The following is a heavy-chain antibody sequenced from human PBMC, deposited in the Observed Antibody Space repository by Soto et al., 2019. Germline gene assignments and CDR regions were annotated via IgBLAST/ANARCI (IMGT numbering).Heavy chain of an antibody. CDR3: ARGDTPTITGMDSFDI. CDR2: IKQDGTEK. J-gene: IGHJ3*02. Sequence: GGSLRLSCAASGFTFSRYWMNWVRQAPGKGLEWVANIKQDGTEKNYVDSVKGRFTISRDNARNSLYLQMDSLRAEDTAVYFCARGDTPTITGMDSFDIWGQGTMVTVS. D-gene: IGHD5-12*01. CDR1: GFTFSRYW. V-gene: IGHV3-7*01.